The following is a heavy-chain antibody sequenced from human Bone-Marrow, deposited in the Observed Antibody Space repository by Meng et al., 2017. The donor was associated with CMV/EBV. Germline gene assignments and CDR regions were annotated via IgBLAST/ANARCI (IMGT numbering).Heavy chain of an antibody. CDR2: IKEDGSEI. CDR1: EFIFSTYG. V-gene: IGHV3-7*03. Sequence: CVASEFIFSTYGMGWVRQAPGKGLEWVAQIKEDGSEIYYVDSVRGRFTISRDNAKNSLYLQMTSLRAEDTAVFYCARYIAATGFFDYWGQGTLVTVSS. J-gene: IGHJ4*02. D-gene: IGHD6-13*01. CDR3: ARYIAATGFFDY.